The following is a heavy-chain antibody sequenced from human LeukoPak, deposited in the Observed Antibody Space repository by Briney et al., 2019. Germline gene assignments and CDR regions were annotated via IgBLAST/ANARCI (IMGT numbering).Heavy chain of an antibody. CDR1: GFPFSSYW. Sequence: GGSLRLSCAASGFPFSSYWMAWVRQAPGKGLEWVATIALDGSDSYYVDSVKGRFTVSRDNAKNSLYLQMNSLRVEDTAVFYCTTENWYVFENWGQGSLVTVSS. CDR3: TTENWYVFEN. D-gene: IGHD1-1*01. J-gene: IGHJ4*02. CDR2: IALDGSDS. V-gene: IGHV3-7*04.